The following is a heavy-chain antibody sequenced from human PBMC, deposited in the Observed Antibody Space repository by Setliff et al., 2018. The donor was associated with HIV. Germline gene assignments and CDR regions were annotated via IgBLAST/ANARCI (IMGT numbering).Heavy chain of an antibody. Sequence: ASVKVSCKVSGYTLTELSIHWVRQAPGKGLEWMGGFDPQYDKTFYAQKFQGRVTMSEDTSTDTAYMELSSLRSEDTAVYYCATRAYDSRGYLRSRVSGAAFDIWGQGTMVTVSS. V-gene: IGHV1-24*01. D-gene: IGHD3-22*01. CDR3: ATRAYDSRGYLRSRVSGAAFDI. CDR2: FDPQYDKT. CDR1: GYTLTELS. J-gene: IGHJ3*02.